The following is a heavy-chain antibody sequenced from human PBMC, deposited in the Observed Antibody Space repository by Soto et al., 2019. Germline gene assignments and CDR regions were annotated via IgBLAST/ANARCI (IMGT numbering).Heavy chain of an antibody. CDR1: GASISRDEYY. CDR3: ASALTGDYVGFDY. D-gene: IGHD3-9*01. J-gene: IGHJ4*02. CDR2: IYSSGNS. Sequence: QVQLQESGPGLVKPSQTLSLTCSVSGASISRDEYYWSWIRQHPGKGLEWIAYIYSSGNSYYKPSLSSRVAISLDTSKNQFSLRLSSVTAADTGVYYCASALTGDYVGFDYWGQGTPATVSS. V-gene: IGHV4-31*03.